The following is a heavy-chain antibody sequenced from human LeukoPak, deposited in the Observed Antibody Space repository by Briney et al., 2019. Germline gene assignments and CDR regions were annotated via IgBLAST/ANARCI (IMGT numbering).Heavy chain of an antibody. CDR3: AKDPSDFLVDC. CDR2: IGGSGGTT. Sequence: PGGSLRLSCAASGFTFYTYAMNWVRQAPGKGLQWVAAIGGSGGTTYYADSVKGRFTISRDNSKNTVYLQLSSLRAEDTAVYYCAKDPSDFLVDCWGQGTLVTVSS. V-gene: IGHV3-23*01. J-gene: IGHJ4*02. CDR1: GFTFYTYA. D-gene: IGHD2-21*02.